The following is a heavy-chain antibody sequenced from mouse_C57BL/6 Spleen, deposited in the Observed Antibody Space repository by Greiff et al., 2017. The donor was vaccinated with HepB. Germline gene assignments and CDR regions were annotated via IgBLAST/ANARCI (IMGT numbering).Heavy chain of an antibody. Sequence: QVTLKESGPGILQSSQTLSLTCSFSGFSLSTSGMGVSWIRQPSGKGLEWLAHIYWDDDKRYNPSLKSRLTISKDTSRNQVFLKITSVDTADTATYYCARSYDYDPYYYAMDYWGQGTSVTVSS. D-gene: IGHD2-4*01. CDR2: IYWDDDK. CDR3: ARSYDYDPYYYAMDY. J-gene: IGHJ4*01. CDR1: GFSLSTSGMG. V-gene: IGHV8-12*01.